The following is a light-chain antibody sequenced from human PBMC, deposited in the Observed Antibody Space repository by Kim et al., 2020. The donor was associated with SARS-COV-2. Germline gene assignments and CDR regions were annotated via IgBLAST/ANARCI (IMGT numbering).Light chain of an antibody. V-gene: IGKV3-11*01. J-gene: IGKJ4*01. CDR2: DAS. CDR3: QQRSNWPPLT. Sequence: SPGGNATLTCRASRSVSSYLAWYQQKPGQAPRHLIYDASNRATGIPARFSGSGSGTDFTLTISSLEPEDFAVYYCQQRSNWPPLTFGGGTKVDIK. CDR1: RSVSSY.